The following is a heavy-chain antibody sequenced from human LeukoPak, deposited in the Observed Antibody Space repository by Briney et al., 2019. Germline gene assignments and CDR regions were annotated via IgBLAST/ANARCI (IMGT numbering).Heavy chain of an antibody. CDR1: GFTFSSYW. D-gene: IGHD2-15*01. V-gene: IGHV3-7*01. Sequence: PGGSLRLSCAASGFTFSSYWMSWVRQAPGKGLEWVANIKQDGSEKYYVDSVKGRFTISRDNAKNSLYLQMNSLRAADTAVYYCARFTRYSTNWLDPWGQGTLVTVSS. CDR2: IKQDGSEK. J-gene: IGHJ5*02. CDR3: ARFTRYSTNWLDP.